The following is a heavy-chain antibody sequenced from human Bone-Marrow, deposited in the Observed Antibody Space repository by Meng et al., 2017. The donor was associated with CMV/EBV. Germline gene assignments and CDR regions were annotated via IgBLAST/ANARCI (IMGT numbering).Heavy chain of an antibody. V-gene: IGHV1-69*13. J-gene: IGHJ4*02. D-gene: IGHD6-19*01. CDR1: GGTFSSYA. CDR3: ATPNYSSGWYTPFDY. CDR2: IIPIFGTP. Sequence: SVKVSCKASGGTFSSYAISWVRQAPGQGLEWMGGIIPIFGTPNYAQKFQGRVTITPDESTNTVYMELSSLRSEDTAVYYRATPNYSSGWYTPFDYWGQGTLVTVSS.